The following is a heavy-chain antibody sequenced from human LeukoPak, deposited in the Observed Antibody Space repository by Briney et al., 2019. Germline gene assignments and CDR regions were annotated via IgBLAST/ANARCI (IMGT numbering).Heavy chain of an antibody. CDR3: ARSGGSGSHYARYYYYYMDV. Sequence: ASVKVSCKASGYTFTNYAINWVRQAPGQGLEWMGWINTNTGNPTYAQGFTGRFVSSLDTSVSTAYVQISSLKAEDTAVYYCARSGGSGSHYARYYYYYMDVWGKGTTVTVSS. V-gene: IGHV7-4-1*02. J-gene: IGHJ6*03. CDR1: GYTFTNYA. D-gene: IGHD3-10*01. CDR2: INTNTGNP.